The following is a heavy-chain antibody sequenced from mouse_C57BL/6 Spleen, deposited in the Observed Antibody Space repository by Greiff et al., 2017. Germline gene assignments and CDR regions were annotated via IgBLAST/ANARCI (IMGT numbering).Heavy chain of an antibody. V-gene: IGHV1-54*01. CDR2: INPGSGGT. D-gene: IGHD2-14*01. J-gene: IGHJ3*01. Sequence: QVQLQLSGAELVRPGTSVKVSCKASGYAFTNYLIEWVKQRPGQGLEWIGVINPGSGGTNYNEKFKGKATLTADKSSSTAYMQLSSLTSEDSAVYFCASNRAYWGQGTLVTVSA. CDR3: ASNRAY. CDR1: GYAFTNYL.